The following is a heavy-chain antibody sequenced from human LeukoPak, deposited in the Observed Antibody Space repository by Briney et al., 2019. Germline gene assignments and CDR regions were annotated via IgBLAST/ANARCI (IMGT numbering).Heavy chain of an antibody. V-gene: IGHV1-2*02. CDR1: GYTFTSYD. CDR2: INPNSGGT. Sequence: ASVKVSCKASGYTFTSYDINWVRQATGQGLEWMGWINPNSGGTNYAQKFQGRVTMTRDTSISTAYMELSRLRSDDTAVYYCARDRDYYDSSGYIVDWGQGTLVTVSS. CDR3: ARDRDYYDSSGYIVD. J-gene: IGHJ4*02. D-gene: IGHD3-22*01.